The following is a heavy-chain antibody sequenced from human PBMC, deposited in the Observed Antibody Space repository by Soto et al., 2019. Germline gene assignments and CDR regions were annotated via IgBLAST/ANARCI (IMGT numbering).Heavy chain of an antibody. D-gene: IGHD6-6*01. V-gene: IGHV3-48*02. CDR3: ARRQISSRPDDGFDI. CDR2: ISSSSRTI. Sequence: EVQLVESGGGLVRPGGSLRLSCAASGFTFSNYNMNWVRQAPGKGLEWLSYISSSSRTIYTADSVKGRFTVSRDNAKNSLYLQMNSLRDEDTAVYYCARRQISSRPDDGFDIWGQGTMVTVSS. J-gene: IGHJ3*02. CDR1: GFTFSNYN.